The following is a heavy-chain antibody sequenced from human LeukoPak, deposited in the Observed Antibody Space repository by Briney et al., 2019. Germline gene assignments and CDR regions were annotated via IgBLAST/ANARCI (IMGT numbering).Heavy chain of an antibody. V-gene: IGHV4-59*01. J-gene: IGHJ4*02. CDR2: FHNSGTS. Sequence: SETLSLTCTVSDDSISDYYRGWIRPPPGKGLEWIGYFHNSGTSTYNPSLKSRVTISADTSKNQFSLKLNSLTTADTAVYYCTRGAGWLIDYWGQGILVTVSS. D-gene: IGHD3-16*01. CDR1: DDSISDYY. CDR3: TRGAGWLIDY.